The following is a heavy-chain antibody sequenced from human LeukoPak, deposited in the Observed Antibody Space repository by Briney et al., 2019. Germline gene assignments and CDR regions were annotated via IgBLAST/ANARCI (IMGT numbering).Heavy chain of an antibody. CDR1: GDSISSGDYY. CDR3: ARASHDYGDYSHFDY. V-gene: IGHV4-39*07. CDR2: IYYSGST. D-gene: IGHD4-17*01. J-gene: IGHJ4*02. Sequence: PSETLSLTCTVSGDSISSGDYYWSWIRQPAGKGLEWIGSIYYSGSTYYNPSLKSRVTISVDTSKNQLSLQLTSVTAADTAVYYCARASHDYGDYSHFDYWGQGTLVTVSS.